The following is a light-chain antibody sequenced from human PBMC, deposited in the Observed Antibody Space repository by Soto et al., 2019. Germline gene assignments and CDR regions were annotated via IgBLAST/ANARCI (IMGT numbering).Light chain of an antibody. CDR3: QQGVT. CDR2: DGS. CDR1: QTFSGW. V-gene: IGKV1-5*01. Sequence: DIQMTQSPSTLSAFVGDRVTITCRASQTFSGWLAWYQQNPGKAPKLLIYDGSSLESGVPSRFSGSGSGTEFTLTISSLQPDDFATYYGQQGVTFGPGTKVDLK. J-gene: IGKJ3*01.